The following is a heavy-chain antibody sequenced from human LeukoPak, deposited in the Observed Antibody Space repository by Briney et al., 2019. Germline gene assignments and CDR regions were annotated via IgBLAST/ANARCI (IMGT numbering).Heavy chain of an antibody. CDR3: ATTMGAPYYFDS. D-gene: IGHD1-26*01. V-gene: IGHV1-69-2*01. CDR1: GYTFTDYY. Sequence: ASVKVSCKVSGYTFTDYYMHWVQQAPGKGLEWMGLVDPEDGETIYAEKFQGRVTITADTSTVTAHMDLSSLRSEDTAVYYCATTMGAPYYFDSWGQGTLVTVSS. J-gene: IGHJ4*02. CDR2: VDPEDGET.